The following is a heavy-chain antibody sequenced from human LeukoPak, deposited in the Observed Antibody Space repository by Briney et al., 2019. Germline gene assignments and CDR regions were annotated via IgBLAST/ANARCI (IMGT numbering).Heavy chain of an antibody. CDR1: GFTFRSYA. CDR3: AKDRTYYDPLEWSPPLDY. V-gene: IGHV3-23*01. Sequence: PGGSLRLSCAASGFTFRSYAMSWGRQAPGKGREWVSAISGSGGSTYYADSVKGWFTISRDNSKNTLYLQMNSLRAEDTAVYYCAKDRTYYDPLEWSPPLDYWGQGTLVTVSS. J-gene: IGHJ4*02. CDR2: ISGSGGST. D-gene: IGHD3-3*01.